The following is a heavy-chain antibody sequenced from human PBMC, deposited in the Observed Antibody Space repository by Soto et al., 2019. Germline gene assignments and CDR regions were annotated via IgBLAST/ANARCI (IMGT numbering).Heavy chain of an antibody. CDR2: MEPSDSYT. J-gene: IGHJ4*02. V-gene: IGHV5-10-1*01. Sequence: GESLKISCKGSGYSFTSYWISWVRQMPGKGLEWMGRMEPSDSYTNYSPSFQDHATISADKSISTAYLHESSLKASDTAMCYCADSPPRYRTGVDYWGQGTMVTVSS. CDR1: GYSFTSYW. CDR3: ADSPPRYRTGVDY. D-gene: IGHD1-26*01.